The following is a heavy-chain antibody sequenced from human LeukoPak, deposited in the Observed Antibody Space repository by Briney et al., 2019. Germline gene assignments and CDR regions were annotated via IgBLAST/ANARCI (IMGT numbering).Heavy chain of an antibody. CDR3: ARHPVDTAMLKGEKYFDY. CDR1: GFRFTSYW. D-gene: IGHD5-18*01. Sequence: GGSLKISCKGSGFRFTSYWIGWVRQMPGKGLEWMGIIYPGDGDKRYSTSFEGQVTISGDKSISTASLQWISLEVSDPALLYCARHPVDTAMLKGEKYFDYWGQGTLVTVSS. J-gene: IGHJ4*02. CDR2: IYPGDGDK. V-gene: IGHV5-51*01.